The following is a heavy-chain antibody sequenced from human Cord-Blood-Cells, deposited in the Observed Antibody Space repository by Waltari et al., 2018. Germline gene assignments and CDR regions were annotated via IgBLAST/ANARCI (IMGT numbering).Heavy chain of an antibody. CDR2: IYYSGST. V-gene: IGHV4-59*08. CDR3: AKVAIDARSFDY. CDR1: GGSISSYY. Sequence: QVQLQESGPGLVKSSETLSLTCTVSGGSISSYYWRWIRQPPGKGLEWIGYIYYSGSTNYNPSLKSRVTISVDTSKNQFSLKLSSVTAADTAVYYCAKVAIDARSFDYWGQGTLVTVSS. J-gene: IGHJ4*02. D-gene: IGHD2-15*01.